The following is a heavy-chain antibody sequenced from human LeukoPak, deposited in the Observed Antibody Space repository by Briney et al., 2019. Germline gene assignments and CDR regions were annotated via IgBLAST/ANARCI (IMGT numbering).Heavy chain of an antibody. CDR3: ARSPGGSYQILDY. CDR1: GFTFSSYC. CDR2: IKQDGYEK. D-gene: IGHD1-26*01. V-gene: IGHV3-7*03. Sequence: GGSLRLSCAASGFTFSSYCMSWVRQAPGKALEWVANIKQDGYEKYYVDSVKGRFTISRDNAKNSLYLQMNSLRAEDTAVYYCARSPGGSYQILDYWGQGTLVTVSS. J-gene: IGHJ4*02.